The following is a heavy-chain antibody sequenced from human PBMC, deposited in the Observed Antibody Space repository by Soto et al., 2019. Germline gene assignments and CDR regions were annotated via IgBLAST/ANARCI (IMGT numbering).Heavy chain of an antibody. D-gene: IGHD6-13*01. CDR1: GFTFSSYW. V-gene: IGHV3-74*01. Sequence: EVQLVESGGGLVQPGGSLRLSCAASGFTFSSYWMHWVRQAPGKGLVWVSRINSDGSSTSYADSVKGRFTISRDNAKNTLYLQMNSMRAEDTAVYYCARADSSSWYWYFDLWGRGTLVTVSS. CDR3: ARADSSSWYWYFDL. J-gene: IGHJ2*01. CDR2: INSDGSST.